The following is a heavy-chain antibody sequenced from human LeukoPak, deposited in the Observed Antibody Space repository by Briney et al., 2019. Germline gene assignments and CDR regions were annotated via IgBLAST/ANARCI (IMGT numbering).Heavy chain of an antibody. CDR2: IYSGGST. J-gene: IGHJ4*02. D-gene: IGHD3-22*01. CDR1: GFTVSSNY. Sequence: GGSLRLSCAASGFTVSSNYMNWVRQAPGKGLEWVSVIYSGGSTYYADSVKGRFTISRDNSKNTLYLQMTSLRAEDTAVYYCARDSPGPYYYDSSGPYVWGQGTLVTVSS. CDR3: ARDSPGPYYYDSSGPYV. V-gene: IGHV3-66*02.